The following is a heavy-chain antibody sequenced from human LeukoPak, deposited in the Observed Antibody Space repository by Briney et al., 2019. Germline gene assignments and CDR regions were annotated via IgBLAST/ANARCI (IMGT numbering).Heavy chain of an antibody. CDR3: TTTYYDSSSEIDY. D-gene: IGHD3-22*01. CDR2: IRSKANSYAT. V-gene: IGHV3-73*01. Sequence: GGSLRLSCAASGFTFSGSAMHWVRQASGKGLEWVGRIRSKANSYATAYAASVKGRFTISRDDSKNTLYLQMNSLKTEDTAVYYCTTTYYDSSSEIDYWGQGTLVTVSS. CDR1: GFTFSGSA. J-gene: IGHJ4*02.